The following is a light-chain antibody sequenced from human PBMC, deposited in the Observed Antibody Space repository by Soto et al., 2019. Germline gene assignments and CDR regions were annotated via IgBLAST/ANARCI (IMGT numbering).Light chain of an antibody. Sequence: EIVMTQSPATLSVSPGERATLSCRASQSVSGNLAWYQQKPGQAPRLLIYAASTRATGIPARFSGSGSGTEFTRTISRLQSEDFAVYYCKQYNNWPPITFGPGNKVDIK. V-gene: IGKV3-15*01. CDR1: QSVSGN. CDR2: AAS. J-gene: IGKJ3*01. CDR3: KQYNNWPPIT.